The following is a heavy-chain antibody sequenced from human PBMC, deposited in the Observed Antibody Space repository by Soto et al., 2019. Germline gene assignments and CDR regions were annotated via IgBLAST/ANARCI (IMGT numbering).Heavy chain of an antibody. Sequence: EVQLLESGGGLVQPGGSLRLSCAASGFTFSSYAMSWVRQAPGKGLEWVSAISGSGGSTYSADSVKGRFTISRDNSKNTLYMKRNSLRAEDTAVYYCAKDGGYCSGGSCYSTWYFDLWGRGTLVTVSS. V-gene: IGHV3-23*01. D-gene: IGHD2-15*01. CDR2: ISGSGGST. CDR3: AKDGGYCSGGSCYSTWYFDL. J-gene: IGHJ2*01. CDR1: GFTFSSYA.